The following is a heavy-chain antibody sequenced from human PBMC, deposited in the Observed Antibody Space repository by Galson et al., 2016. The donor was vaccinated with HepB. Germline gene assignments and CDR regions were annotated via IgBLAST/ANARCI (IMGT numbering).Heavy chain of an antibody. J-gene: IGHJ3*02. CDR3: AKSSGYYFVDSFDM. D-gene: IGHD3-22*01. V-gene: IGHV3-20*04. Sequence: SLRLSCAASGFTFDDYGTNWARQVPGKGLEWVSGINWNGGTTNYVDSVKGRFTISRDNAKNSLYLQMNSLGAGDTALYYCAKSSGYYFVDSFDMWGQGTMVTVSS. CDR1: GFTFDDYG. CDR2: INWNGGTT.